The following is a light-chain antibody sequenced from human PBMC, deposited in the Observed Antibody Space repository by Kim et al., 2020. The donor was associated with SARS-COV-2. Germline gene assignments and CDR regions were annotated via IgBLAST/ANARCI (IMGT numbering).Light chain of an antibody. Sequence: QSVLTQPASVSGSPGQSITISCTGTSSDVGSYNLVSWYQQHPGKAPKLMIYEVSKRPSGVSNRFSGSKSGNTASLTISGLQAEDEADYYCCSYAGSSTFAVFDGGTQLTVL. V-gene: IGLV2-23*02. CDR3: CSYAGSSTFAV. J-gene: IGLJ2*01. CDR2: EVS. CDR1: SSDVGSYNL.